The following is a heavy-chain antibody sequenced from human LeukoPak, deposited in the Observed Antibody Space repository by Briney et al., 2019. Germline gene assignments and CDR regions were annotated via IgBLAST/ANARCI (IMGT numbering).Heavy chain of an antibody. CDR3: ARDTDSPYGDYAVDF. CDR1: GFFFSTYA. CDR2: VSSDGRNQ. V-gene: IGHV3-30*04. J-gene: IGHJ4*02. Sequence: PGGSLRLSCAASGFFFSTYAMHWVRQAPGKGLEWVAVVSSDGRNQYYTDSVKGRFTISRDNSKNTLYLQMNSLSTEDTGVYYCARDTDSPYGDYAVDFWGQGTLVTVSS. D-gene: IGHD4-17*01.